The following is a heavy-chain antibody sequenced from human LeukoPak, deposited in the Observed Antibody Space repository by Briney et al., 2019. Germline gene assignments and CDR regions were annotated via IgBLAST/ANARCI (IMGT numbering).Heavy chain of an antibody. D-gene: IGHD5-18*01. CDR1: GYTFTGYY. CDR3: ARVAELWFSDP. CDR2: INPNSGGT. Sequence: ASVTVSCTASGYTFTGYYMHWVRQAPGQGLEWMGWINPNSGGTNYAQKFQGRVTMTRDTSISTAYMELSRLRSDDTAVYYCARVAELWFSDPWGQGTLVTVSS. V-gene: IGHV1-2*02. J-gene: IGHJ5*02.